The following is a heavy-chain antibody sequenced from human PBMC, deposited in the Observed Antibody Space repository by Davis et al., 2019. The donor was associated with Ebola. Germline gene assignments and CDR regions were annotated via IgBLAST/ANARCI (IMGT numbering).Heavy chain of an antibody. CDR1: GGTFSSYA. D-gene: IGHD2-2*01. CDR2: IIPILGIA. CDR3: ASRYCSSTSCYLDP. Sequence: SVKVSCKASGGTFSSYAISWVRQAPGQGLEWMGRIIPILGIANYAQKFQGRVTITADKSTSTAYMELSSLRSEDTAVYYCASRYCSSTSCYLDPWGQGTLVTVSS. V-gene: IGHV1-69*04. J-gene: IGHJ5*02.